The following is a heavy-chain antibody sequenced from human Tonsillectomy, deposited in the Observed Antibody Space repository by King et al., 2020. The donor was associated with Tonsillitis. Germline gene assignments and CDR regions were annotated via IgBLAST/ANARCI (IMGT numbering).Heavy chain of an antibody. J-gene: IGHJ4*02. V-gene: IGHV3-23*04. CDR3: AKDDDVLTGYYFDY. CDR2: ISDSGGST. Sequence: QLVQSGGGLVRPGGSLRLSCAASGFTFSGYAMNWVRQAPGKGLEWVSIISDSGGSTYYADSVKGRFTISRDNSKNTLYLQMNSLRAEDTAVYYCAKDDDVLTGYYFDYWAQGTLVTVSS. D-gene: IGHD3-9*01. CDR1: GFTFSGYA.